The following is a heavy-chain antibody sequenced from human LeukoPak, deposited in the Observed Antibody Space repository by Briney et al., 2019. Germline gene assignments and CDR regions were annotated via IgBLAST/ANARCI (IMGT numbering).Heavy chain of an antibody. CDR2: VFHSGTT. CDR1: GASLENLHW. J-gene: IGHJ4*02. V-gene: IGHV4-4*02. CDR3: ARAVGDYMRYGGYFIDS. Sequence: SGTLSLTCSVSGASLENLHWWTWVRQPPGQGPEWIGEVFHSGTTNDNPFLKSRVTMSADKSKNQFSLTLNSVTAADTATYYCARAVGDYMRYGGYFIDSWGQGTLVVVSS. D-gene: IGHD3-22*01.